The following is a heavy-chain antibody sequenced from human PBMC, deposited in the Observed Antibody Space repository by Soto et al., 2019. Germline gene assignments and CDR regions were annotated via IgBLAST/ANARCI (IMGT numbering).Heavy chain of an antibody. CDR1: GGSMRICDYY. CDR2: IYYSGST. Sequence: PSGTLSLTCTVSGGSMRICDYYWSLIRQPPGKGLEWIGYIYYSGSTYYNPSLKSRVTISVDTSKNQFSLKLSSVTAADTAVYYCARGDDYVIYGMDVWAQGTTVTVSS. J-gene: IGHJ6*02. D-gene: IGHD3-16*01. V-gene: IGHV4-30-4*01. CDR3: ARGDDYVIYGMDV.